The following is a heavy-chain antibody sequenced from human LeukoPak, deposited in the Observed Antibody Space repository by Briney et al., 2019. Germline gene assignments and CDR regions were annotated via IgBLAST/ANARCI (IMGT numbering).Heavy chain of an antibody. CDR2: IYPGDSDT. CDR1: GYPFNTYW. CDR3: ARAYGCSGGRCYADY. V-gene: IGHV5-51*01. J-gene: IGHJ4*02. Sequence: GESLKLSCKGSGYPFNTYWIGWVRQMTGKGLEWMGIIYPGDSDTTYSPSFQGQVTISVDKSISTAYLQWSSLKASDTAFYYCARAYGCSGGRCYADYWGPGTPVTVSS. D-gene: IGHD2-15*01.